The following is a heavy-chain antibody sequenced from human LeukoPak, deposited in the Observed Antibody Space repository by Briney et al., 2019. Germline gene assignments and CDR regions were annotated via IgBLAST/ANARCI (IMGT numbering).Heavy chain of an antibody. CDR1: GFTFSSYS. J-gene: IGHJ4*02. V-gene: IGHV3-21*01. CDR3: ARDLTMVRGVPDY. Sequence: GGSLRLSCAASGFTFSSYSMNWVRQAPGKGLEWVSSISSSSSYIYYADSVKGRFTISRDNAKNSLYLQMTSLRAEDTAVYYCARDLTMVRGVPDYWGQGTLVTVSS. D-gene: IGHD3-10*01. CDR2: ISSSSSYI.